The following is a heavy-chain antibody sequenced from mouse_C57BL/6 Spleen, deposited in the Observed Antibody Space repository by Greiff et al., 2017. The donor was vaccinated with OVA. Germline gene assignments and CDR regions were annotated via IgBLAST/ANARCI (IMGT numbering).Heavy chain of an antibody. CDR2: IRLKSDNYAT. V-gene: IGHV6-3*01. CDR3: TGFITTVVAPFDY. D-gene: IGHD1-1*01. J-gene: IGHJ2*01. Sequence: EVHLVESGGGLVQPGGSMKLSCVASGFTFSNYWMNWVRQSPEKGLEWVAQIRLKSDNYATHYAESVKGRFTISRDDSKSSVYLQMNNLRAEDTGIYYCTGFITTVVAPFDYWGQGTTLTVSS. CDR1: GFTFSNYW.